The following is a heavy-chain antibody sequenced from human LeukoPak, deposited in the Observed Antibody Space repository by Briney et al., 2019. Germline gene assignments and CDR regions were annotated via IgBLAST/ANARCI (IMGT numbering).Heavy chain of an antibody. V-gene: IGHV4-39*07. Sequence: SETLSLTCTVSGGSISSSSYYWGWIRQPPGKGLEWIGSIYYSGSTYYNPSLKSRVTISVDTSKNQFSLKLSSVTAADTAVYYCARSRWDSSGYLYFDYWGQGTLVTVSS. CDR2: IYYSGST. J-gene: IGHJ4*02. D-gene: IGHD3-22*01. CDR3: ARSRWDSSGYLYFDY. CDR1: GGSISSSSYY.